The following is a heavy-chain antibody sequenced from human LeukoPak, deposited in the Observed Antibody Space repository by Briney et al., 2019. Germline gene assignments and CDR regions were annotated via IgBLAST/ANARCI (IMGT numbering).Heavy chain of an antibody. D-gene: IGHD3-22*01. CDR1: GYSFITYW. J-gene: IGHJ4*02. V-gene: IGHV5-51*01. Sequence: GESLKISCTGSGYSFITYWIGWVRQMPGKGLEWMGIIYPRDSHSRYSPSFQGQVTISVDKSISTAYLHWSSLKASDTAMYYCARHLGYFDSSGYIYWGQGTLVTVSS. CDR2: IYPRDSHS. CDR3: ARHLGYFDSSGYIY.